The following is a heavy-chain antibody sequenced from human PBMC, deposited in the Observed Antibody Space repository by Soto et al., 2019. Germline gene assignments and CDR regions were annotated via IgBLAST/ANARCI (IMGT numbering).Heavy chain of an antibody. CDR2: ITSSSSTI. D-gene: IGHD3-22*01. J-gene: IGHJ6*02. V-gene: IGHV3-48*02. Sequence: EVQLVESGGGLVQPGGSLRLSCAASGFTFSSYSMNWVRQAPGKGLEWVSYITSSSSTIYYADSVKGRFIISRDNARKYLHLHMHSLRNDDTTVYYSARAYYSRVKVVGQYDYGIDVWGQGTMVTVSS. CDR3: ARAYYSRVKVVGQYDYGIDV. CDR1: GFTFSSYS.